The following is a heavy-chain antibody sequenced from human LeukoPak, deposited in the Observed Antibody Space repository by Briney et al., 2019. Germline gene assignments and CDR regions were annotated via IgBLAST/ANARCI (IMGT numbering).Heavy chain of an antibody. CDR1: GGSFSGYY. D-gene: IGHD1-26*01. Sequence: SETLSLTCAVYGGSFSGYYWSWIRQPPGKGLEWIGEINHSGSTNYNPSLKSRVTISVDTSKNQFSLKLSSVTAADTAVYYCARTMEWELGYFDYWGQGTLVTVSS. V-gene: IGHV4-34*01. CDR3: ARTMEWELGYFDY. CDR2: INHSGST. J-gene: IGHJ4*02.